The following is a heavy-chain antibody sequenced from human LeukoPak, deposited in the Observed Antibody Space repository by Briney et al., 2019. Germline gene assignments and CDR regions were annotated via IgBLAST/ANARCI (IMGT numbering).Heavy chain of an antibody. Sequence: SQTLSLTCTVSGGSISSGSYYWSWIRQPAGKGLEWIGRIYTSGSTNYNPSLKSRVTISVDTSKNQFSLKLSSVTAADTAVYYRAREVYDILTGYPSWGQGTPVTVSS. CDR2: IYTSGST. CDR3: AREVYDILTGYPS. J-gene: IGHJ4*02. V-gene: IGHV4-61*02. CDR1: GGSISSGSYY. D-gene: IGHD3-9*01.